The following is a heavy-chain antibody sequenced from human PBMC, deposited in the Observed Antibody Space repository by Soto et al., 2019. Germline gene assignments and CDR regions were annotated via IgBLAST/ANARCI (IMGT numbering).Heavy chain of an antibody. CDR1: GFTSSRYI. V-gene: IGHV3-48*02. Sequence: EVQLVESGGGLVRPGGSLRLPCEASGFTSSRYILTWVRQAPGKGREWISSISRSSSTIYYAESVKGRFTISRDNAKNSLSLEMNSLRDEDTAVYYCARTGIEASGTMYGMDVWGQGTTVTVSS. J-gene: IGHJ6*02. D-gene: IGHD6-13*01. CDR3: ARTGIEASGTMYGMDV. CDR2: ISRSSSTI.